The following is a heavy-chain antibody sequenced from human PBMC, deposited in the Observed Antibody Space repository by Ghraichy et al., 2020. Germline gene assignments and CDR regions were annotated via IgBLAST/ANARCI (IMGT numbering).Heavy chain of an antibody. CDR1: GGSISSYY. Sequence: SETLSLTCTVSGGSISSYYWSWIRQPPGKGLEWIGYIYYSGSTNYNPSLKSRVTISVDTSKNQFSLKLSSVTAADTAVYYCARGGATLISGWLYNWFDPWGQGTLVTVSS. D-gene: IGHD6-19*01. CDR3: ARGGATLISGWLYNWFDP. J-gene: IGHJ5*02. V-gene: IGHV4-59*01. CDR2: IYYSGST.